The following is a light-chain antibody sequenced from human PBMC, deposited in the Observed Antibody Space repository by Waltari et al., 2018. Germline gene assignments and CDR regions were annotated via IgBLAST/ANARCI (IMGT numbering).Light chain of an antibody. CDR3: YSKDTDGGSQGK. J-gene: IGLJ2*01. CDR1: GLPNQS. CDR2: DDN. Sequence: YDLTQPPSVSVSPGQTAAITCSRDGLPNQSTFWYQQKSGQAPVLVMYDDNKRPSGIPGRFSGSSAGTVATLTITGAQVDDEADYYCYSKDTDGGSQGKIGGGTKLTVL. V-gene: IGLV3-10*01.